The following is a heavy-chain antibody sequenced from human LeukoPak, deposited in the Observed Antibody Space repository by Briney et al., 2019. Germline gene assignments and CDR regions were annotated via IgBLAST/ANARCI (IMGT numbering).Heavy chain of an antibody. D-gene: IGHD1-26*01. CDR1: GGSIRGTNW. CDR2: ISLRGLT. J-gene: IGHJ4*02. V-gene: IGHV4-4*02. CDR3: SRESGPFSPFGF. Sequence: PSLTLPLTRGDSGGSIRGTNWWSRVREPPGQGLEWIGEISLRGLTNYHPSLRSRLTMSLDESKNQVSLNLTSVTAADTAVYYCSRESGPFSPFGFWGQRTLVSVHS.